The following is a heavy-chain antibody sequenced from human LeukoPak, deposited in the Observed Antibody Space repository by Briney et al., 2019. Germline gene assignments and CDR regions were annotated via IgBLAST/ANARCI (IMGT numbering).Heavy chain of an antibody. D-gene: IGHD3-22*01. V-gene: IGHV1-46*01. Sequence: ASVKASCKASGYTFTSYYMNWVRQAPGQGLEWMGRINPSGGSTNYAQKFQGRVTVTRDTSTSTVYMELRSLRSEDTAVYYCARGSINYNSGGYYDNPPLDYWGQGTLVTVSS. J-gene: IGHJ4*02. CDR2: INPSGGST. CDR1: GYTFTSYY. CDR3: ARGSINYNSGGYYDNPPLDY.